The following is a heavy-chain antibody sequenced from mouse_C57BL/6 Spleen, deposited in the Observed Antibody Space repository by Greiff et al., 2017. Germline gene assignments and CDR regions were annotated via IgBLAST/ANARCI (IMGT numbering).Heavy chain of an antibody. D-gene: IGHD3-2*02. CDR2: ISSGSSTI. CDR1: GFTFSDYG. J-gene: IGHJ3*01. Sequence: EVQLVESGGGLVKPGGSLKLSCAASGFTFSDYGMHWVRQAPEKGLEWVAYISSGSSTIYYADTVKGRFTISRDNAKNTLFLQMTSLRSEDTAMYYCAGGGQLRRFAYWGQGTLVTVSA. CDR3: AGGGQLRRFAY. V-gene: IGHV5-17*01.